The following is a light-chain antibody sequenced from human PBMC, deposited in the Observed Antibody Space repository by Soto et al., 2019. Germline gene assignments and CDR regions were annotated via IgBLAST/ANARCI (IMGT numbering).Light chain of an antibody. Sequence: QSVLTQPRSVSGSPGQSVTISCTGTSSDVGTYDYVSWYQQHPGKVPKVLIYDVNKRPSGVSDRFSGSKSGNAASLTISGLQAEDEADYYCCSYAPSYTFVFGSGTKVTVL. V-gene: IGLV2-11*01. CDR1: SSDVGTYDY. CDR2: DVN. J-gene: IGLJ1*01. CDR3: CSYAPSYTFV.